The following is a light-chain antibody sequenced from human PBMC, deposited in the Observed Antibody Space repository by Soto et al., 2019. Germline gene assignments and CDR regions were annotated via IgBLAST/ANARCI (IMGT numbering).Light chain of an antibody. Sequence: DIQLTQSPSTLSASMGDRVTITCRASQSVNDWVAWYQQKPGRAPKLLIYGAPNLHIGVPSRFSGSGSGTEFTLTISSLRPDEFATYYCQHYSTFSTFGQGTKV. CDR3: QHYSTFST. CDR1: QSVNDW. V-gene: IGKV1-5*01. CDR2: GAP. J-gene: IGKJ1*01.